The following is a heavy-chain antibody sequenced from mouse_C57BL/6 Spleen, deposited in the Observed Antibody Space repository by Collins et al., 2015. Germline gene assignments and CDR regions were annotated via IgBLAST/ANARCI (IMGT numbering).Heavy chain of an antibody. CDR1: GYSITSDYA. J-gene: IGHJ3*01. Sequence: DVQLQESGPGLVKPSQSLSLTCTVTGYSITSDYAWNWIRQFPGNKLEWMGYINYSGNTSFNPSLKSRISITRDTSKNQFFLQLNSVTTEDTATYYCARSPIYYGNPWFAYWGQGTLVTVPA. V-gene: IGHV3-2*02. D-gene: IGHD2-1*01. CDR2: INYSGNT. CDR3: ARSPIYYGNPWFAY.